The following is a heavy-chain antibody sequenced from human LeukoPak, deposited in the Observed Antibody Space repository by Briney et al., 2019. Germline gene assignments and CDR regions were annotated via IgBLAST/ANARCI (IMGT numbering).Heavy chain of an antibody. Sequence: SQTLSLTCTVSGGSISSGGYYWSWIRQPPGKGLEWIGYIYHSGSTYYNPSLKSRVTISVDRSKNQFSLKLSSVTAADTAVYYCARGEVPAAGGWFDPWGQGTLVTVSS. V-gene: IGHV4-30-2*01. J-gene: IGHJ5*02. CDR1: GGSISSGGYY. CDR3: ARGEVPAAGGWFDP. CDR2: IYHSGST. D-gene: IGHD2-2*01.